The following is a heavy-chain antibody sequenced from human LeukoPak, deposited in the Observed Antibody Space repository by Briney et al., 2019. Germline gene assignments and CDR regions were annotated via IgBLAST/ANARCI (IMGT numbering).Heavy chain of an antibody. CDR3: ARDTATGLDV. CDR1: GFTFSSYW. V-gene: IGHV3-74*01. Sequence: PGGSLRLSCAASGFTFSSYWMHWVRQAPGKGLVWVSRINSDGSSTNQADSVKGRFTISRDNAKKALYLQMNSLRVEDTAAYFCARDTATGLDVWGQGTTVTVSS. D-gene: IGHD2-21*02. CDR2: INSDGSST. J-gene: IGHJ6*02.